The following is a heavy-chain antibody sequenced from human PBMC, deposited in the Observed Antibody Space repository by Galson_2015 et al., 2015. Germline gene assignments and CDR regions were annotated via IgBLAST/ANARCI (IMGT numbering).Heavy chain of an antibody. CDR2: TSYRSKWDN. Sequence: CAISGDSVSSNSAAWNWIRQSPSRGLEWLGRTSYRSKWDNDYAVSVQSRITINPDTSKNQFSLLLNSVTHEDTAVYYCARQYSGGFRNWGRGTLVTVSS. CDR1: GDSVSSNSAA. J-gene: IGHJ4*02. D-gene: IGHD1-26*01. CDR3: ARQYSGGFRN. V-gene: IGHV6-1*01.